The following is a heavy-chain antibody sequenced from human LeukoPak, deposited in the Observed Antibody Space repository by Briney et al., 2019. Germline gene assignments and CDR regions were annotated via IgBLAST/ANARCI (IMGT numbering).Heavy chain of an antibody. V-gene: IGHV4-61*02. D-gene: IGHD3-16*01. CDR3: ARNVRGSAFDI. J-gene: IGHJ3*02. CDR2: IYTSGST. Sequence: SETLSLTCTVSGGSISSGSYYWSWIRQPAGKGLEWIGRIYTSGSTNYNPSLKSRVTISVDTSKNQFSLKLSSVTAADTAVYYCARNVRGSAFDIWGQGTMVTVSS. CDR1: GGSISSGSYY.